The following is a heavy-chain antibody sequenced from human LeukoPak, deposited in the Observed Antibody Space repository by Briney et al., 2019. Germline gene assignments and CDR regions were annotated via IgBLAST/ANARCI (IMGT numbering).Heavy chain of an antibody. CDR3: AKDNAYDFWGDHRGAQIDY. J-gene: IGHJ4*02. Sequence: GGSLRLSCAASGFTFSSYAMSWVRQAPGKGLEWVSAISGSGGSTYYVDSVKGRFTISRDNSKNTLYLQMNSLRAEDTAVYYCAKDNAYDFWGDHRGAQIDYWGQGTLVTVSS. V-gene: IGHV3-23*01. D-gene: IGHD3-3*01. CDR2: ISGSGGST. CDR1: GFTFSSYA.